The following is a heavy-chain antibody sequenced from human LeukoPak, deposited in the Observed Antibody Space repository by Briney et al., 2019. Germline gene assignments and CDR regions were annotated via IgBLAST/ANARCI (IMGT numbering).Heavy chain of an antibody. D-gene: IGHD2-2*01. Sequence: ASVKVSCKVSGYTLTELSMHWVRQAPGKGVEWMGGFDPEDGETIYAQKFQGRVTMTEDTSTDTAYMELSSLRSEDTAVYYCATATHIVVVPAAITRVSWFDPWGQGTLVTVSS. CDR3: ATATHIVVVPAAITRVSWFDP. CDR2: FDPEDGET. CDR1: GYTLTELS. J-gene: IGHJ5*02. V-gene: IGHV1-24*01.